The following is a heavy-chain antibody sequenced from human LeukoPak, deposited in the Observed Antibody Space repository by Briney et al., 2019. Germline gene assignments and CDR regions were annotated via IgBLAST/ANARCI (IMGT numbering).Heavy chain of an antibody. CDR3: AKDPCSSTSCYIRYYYMDV. CDR1: GFTFSSYS. CDR2: ISSSSSTI. Sequence: GGSLRLSCAASGFTFSSYSMNWVRQAPGKGLEWVSYISSSSSTIYYADSVKGRFTISRDNAKNSLYLQMNSLRAEDTAVYYCAKDPCSSTSCYIRYYYMDVWGKGTTVTVSS. J-gene: IGHJ6*03. D-gene: IGHD2-2*02. V-gene: IGHV3-48*04.